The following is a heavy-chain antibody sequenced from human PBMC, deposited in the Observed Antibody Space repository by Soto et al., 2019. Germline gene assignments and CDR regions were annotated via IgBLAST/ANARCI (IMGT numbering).Heavy chain of an antibody. CDR2: INPYRGAT. CDR1: GYSFTDYY. D-gene: IGHD1-1*01. CDR3: AREHVRPRTGAMDV. J-gene: IGHJ6*02. Sequence: ASVKVSCEASGYSFTDYYIHWVRQAPGQGLEWMGWINPYRGATNYAQKFQGRVTMTRDTSISTAYMELSRLRSDDTAVYWCAREHVRPRTGAMDVWGPGTTVTV. V-gene: IGHV1-2*02.